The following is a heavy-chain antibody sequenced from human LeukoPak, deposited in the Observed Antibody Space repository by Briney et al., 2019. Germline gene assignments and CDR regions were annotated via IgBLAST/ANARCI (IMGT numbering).Heavy chain of an antibody. V-gene: IGHV4-34*01. J-gene: IGHJ4*02. Sequence: PSETLSLTCAVYGGSFSGYYWSWIRQPPGKGLEWIGEINHSGSTNYNPSLKSRVTISVDTSKNQFSLKLSSVTAADTAVYYCARAFEEFRITMVQGVILGYFDYWGQGTLVTVSS. D-gene: IGHD3-10*01. CDR1: GGSFSGYY. CDR2: INHSGST. CDR3: ARAFEEFRITMVQGVILGYFDY.